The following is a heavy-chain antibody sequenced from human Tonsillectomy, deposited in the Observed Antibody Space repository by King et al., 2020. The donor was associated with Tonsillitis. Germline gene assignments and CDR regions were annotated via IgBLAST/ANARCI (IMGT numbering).Heavy chain of an antibody. D-gene: IGHD3-22*01. CDR3: ARWLVYDCDSSGVRSLNSCDI. V-gene: IGHV4-39*07. Sequence: QLQESGPGLVTPSETLSLTCVSGCSISSNRYYWGWIPQPPGKGLEWIGTIYYSGSTYYNPSLKSRVTISVDTSTNQFSLKLSSVTAADTAVYCCARWLVYDCDSSGVRSLNSCDIWGQGTMVTVSS. CDR1: GCSISSNRYY. J-gene: IGHJ3*02. CDR2: IYYSGST.